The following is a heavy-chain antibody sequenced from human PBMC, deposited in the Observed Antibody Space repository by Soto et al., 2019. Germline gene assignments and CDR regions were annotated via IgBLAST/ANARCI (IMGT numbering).Heavy chain of an antibody. D-gene: IGHD3-3*01. Sequence: SLRLSCAASGFTFSSYGMHWVRQAPGKGLEWVAVISYDGSNKYYADSVKGRFTIPRDNSKNTLFLQMNSLRAEDTAVYYCAKDRLMRTTFGTLDYWGQGTLVTVSS. CDR3: AKDRLMRTTFGTLDY. CDR1: GFTFSSYG. CDR2: ISYDGSNK. J-gene: IGHJ4*02. V-gene: IGHV3-30*18.